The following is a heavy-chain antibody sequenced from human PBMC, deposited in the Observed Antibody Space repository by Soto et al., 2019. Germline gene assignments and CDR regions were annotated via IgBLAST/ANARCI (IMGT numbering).Heavy chain of an antibody. Sequence: EVQLLESGGGLVQPGGSLRLSCAASGFTFSSYAMSWVRQAPGKGLEWVSAISGSGGSTYYADSVKGRFTISRDNSKKPVYLQMDSLGGGDTAVYYCAKARGDYVNWFDPWGQGTLVTVSS. J-gene: IGHJ5*02. CDR3: AKARGDYVNWFDP. CDR2: ISGSGGST. D-gene: IGHD4-17*01. V-gene: IGHV3-23*01. CDR1: GFTFSSYA.